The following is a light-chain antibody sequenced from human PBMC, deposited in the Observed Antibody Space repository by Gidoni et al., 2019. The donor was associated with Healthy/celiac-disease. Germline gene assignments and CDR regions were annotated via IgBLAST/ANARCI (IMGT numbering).Light chain of an antibody. CDR2: GAS. J-gene: IGKJ4*01. Sequence: ILRTQSPATLSVSPRERARLSCRASQSVSSILAWYQQKPGQAPSLLIYGASIRATGIPARFSGSGSGTEFTLTISILQSADFAVYYRQQYNTWPATLVGGTKVEFK. V-gene: IGKV3D-15*03. CDR1: QSVSSI. CDR3: QQYNTWPAT.